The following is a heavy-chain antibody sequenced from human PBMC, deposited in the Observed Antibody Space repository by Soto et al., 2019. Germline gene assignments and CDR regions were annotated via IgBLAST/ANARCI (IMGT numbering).Heavy chain of an antibody. CDR1: GFTFSDYY. J-gene: IGHJ5*02. CDR2: ISSSGSTI. Sequence: GGSLRLSCAASGFTFSDYYMSWIRQAPGKGLEWVSYISSSGSTIYYADSVKGRFTISRDNAKNSLYLQMNSLRAEDTAVYYCASQLHVGYSYGFGWFDPWGQGTLVTVSS. CDR3: ASQLHVGYSYGFGWFDP. V-gene: IGHV3-11*01. D-gene: IGHD5-18*01.